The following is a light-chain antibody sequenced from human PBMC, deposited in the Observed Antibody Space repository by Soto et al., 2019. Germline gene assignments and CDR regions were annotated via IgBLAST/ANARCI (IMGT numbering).Light chain of an antibody. CDR1: QSFRGL. CDR3: QQRHMWPIT. J-gene: IGKJ5*01. CDR2: DAY. Sequence: VLTQSPVTLSLSPGERATLSCRASQSFRGLLAWYQQKPGQAPRLLIYDAYNRATGIPPRFSGSGSGTDFTRTISSLEPEDSAVYYCQQRHMWPITCGQGTRLEIK. V-gene: IGKV3-11*01.